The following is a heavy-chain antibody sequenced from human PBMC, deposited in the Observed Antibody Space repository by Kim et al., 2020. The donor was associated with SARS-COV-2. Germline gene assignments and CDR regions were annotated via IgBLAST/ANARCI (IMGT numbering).Heavy chain of an antibody. CDR2: ISYTGDT. D-gene: IGHD1-7*01. Sequence: SETLSLTCSVSSGSITPYYWNWIRQPPGKGLEWIGFISYTGDTNYTPSLKARVPASIDTSRNQVSLKLWPVTPADSGVNYCARSSRWELSWFDPCGPGTLVTLSS. CDR1: SGSITPYY. J-gene: IGHJ5*02. CDR3: ARSSRWELSWFDP. V-gene: IGHV4-59*13.